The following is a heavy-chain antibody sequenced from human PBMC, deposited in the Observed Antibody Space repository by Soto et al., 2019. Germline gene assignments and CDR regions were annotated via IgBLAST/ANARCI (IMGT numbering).Heavy chain of an antibody. V-gene: IGHV1-46*01. Sequence: ASVKVSCKASGYTFTSYYMHWVRQAPGQGLEWMGIINPSGGSTSYAQKFQGRVTMTRDTSTSTVYMELSSLRSEATAVYYSERDPAAGTGGMDAWGQGTTVTVS. CDR1: GYTFTSYY. J-gene: IGHJ6*02. CDR2: INPSGGST. CDR3: ERDPAAGTGGMDA. D-gene: IGHD6-13*01.